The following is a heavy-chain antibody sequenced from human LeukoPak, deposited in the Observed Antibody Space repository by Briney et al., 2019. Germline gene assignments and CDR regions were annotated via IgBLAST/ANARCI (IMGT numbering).Heavy chain of an antibody. CDR3: ARPLSAGTHDAFDI. Sequence: GESLKISCKGSGYRFTNYWIGWVRQMPGKGLEWMGIIYPGDSDTRYSPSFQGQVTISADKSINTAYLQWSSLKASDTAIYYCARPLSAGTHDAFDIWGQGTMVTVSS. J-gene: IGHJ3*02. D-gene: IGHD3-10*01. CDR2: IYPGDSDT. V-gene: IGHV5-51*01. CDR1: GYRFTNYW.